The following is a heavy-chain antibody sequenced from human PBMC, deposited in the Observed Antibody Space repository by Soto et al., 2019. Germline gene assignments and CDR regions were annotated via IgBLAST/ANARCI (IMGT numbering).Heavy chain of an antibody. CDR2: ISYDGSNK. CDR1: GFTFSSYG. V-gene: IGHV3-30*18. Sequence: GGSLRLSCAASGFTFSSYGMHWVRQAPGKGLEWVAVISYDGSNKYYADSVKGRFTISRDNSKNTLYLQMNSLRAEDTAVYYCAKDLYGTTRIAVAGFSGSDRPYYYYYGMDVWGQGTTVTVSS. D-gene: IGHD6-19*01. J-gene: IGHJ6*02. CDR3: AKDLYGTTRIAVAGFSGSDRPYYYYYGMDV.